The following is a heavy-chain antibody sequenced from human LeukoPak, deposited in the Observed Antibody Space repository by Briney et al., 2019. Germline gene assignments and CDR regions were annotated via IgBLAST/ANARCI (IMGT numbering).Heavy chain of an antibody. CDR3: TRAGYDFWSGYYTFDY. J-gene: IGHJ4*02. CDR1: GFTVSSNS. V-gene: IGHV3-53*01. Sequence: GGSLRLSCTVSGFTVSSNSMSWVRQAPGKGLEWVSFIYSDNTHYSDSVKGRFTISRDNSKNTLYLQMNSLKTEDTAVYYCTRAGYDFWSGYYTFDYWGQGTLVTVSS. D-gene: IGHD3-3*01. CDR2: IYSDNT.